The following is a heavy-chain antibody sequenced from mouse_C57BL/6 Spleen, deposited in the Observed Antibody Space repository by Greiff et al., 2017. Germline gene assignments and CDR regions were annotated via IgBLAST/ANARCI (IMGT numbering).Heavy chain of an antibody. CDR2: IYPSDSET. CDR3: ARGDSNYLYAMDY. V-gene: IGHV1-61*01. Sequence: QVQLQQPGAELVRPGSSVKLSCKASGYTFTSYWMDWVKQSPGQGLEWIGNIYPSDSETHYNQKFKDKATLTVDKSSSTAYMQLSSLTSEDSAVYYCARGDSNYLYAMDYWGQGTSVTVSA. D-gene: IGHD2-5*01. CDR1: GYTFTSYW. J-gene: IGHJ4*01.